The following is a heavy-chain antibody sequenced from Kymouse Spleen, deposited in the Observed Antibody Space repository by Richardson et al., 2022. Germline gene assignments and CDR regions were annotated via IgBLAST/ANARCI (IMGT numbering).Heavy chain of an antibody. CDR1: GFTFSGSA. D-gene: IGHD1-20*01,IGHD1-7*01. J-gene: IGHJ4*02. Sequence: EVQLVESGGGLVQPGGSLKLSCAASGFTFSGSAMHWVRQASGKGLEWVGRIRSKANSYATAYAASVKGRFTISRDDSKNTAYLQMNSLKTEDTAVYYCTRHGDNWNQGGFDYWGQGTLVTVSS. CDR2: IRSKANSYAT. CDR3: TRHGDNWNQGGFDY. V-gene: IGHV3-73*02.